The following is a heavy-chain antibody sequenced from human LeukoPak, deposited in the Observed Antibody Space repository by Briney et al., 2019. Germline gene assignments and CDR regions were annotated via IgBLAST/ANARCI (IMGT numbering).Heavy chain of an antibody. CDR1: GFTFSTYW. Sequence: QPGGSLRLSCAASGFTFSTYWMHWVRQAPGKGLEWVSYISSSGTTIYYADSVKGRFTISRDNAKNSLSLQMNSLRVEDTAVYYCARSDFRSGFYFDYWGQGTLVTVSS. CDR3: ARSDFRSGFYFDY. V-gene: IGHV3-48*03. D-gene: IGHD3-3*01. CDR2: ISSSGTTI. J-gene: IGHJ4*02.